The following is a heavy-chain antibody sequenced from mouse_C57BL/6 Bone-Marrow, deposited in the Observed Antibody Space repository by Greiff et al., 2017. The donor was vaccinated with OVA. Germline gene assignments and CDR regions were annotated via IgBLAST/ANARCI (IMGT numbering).Heavy chain of an antibody. Sequence: QVHVKQSGAELARPGASVKLSCKASGYTFTSYGISWVKQRTGQGLEWIGEIYPRSGNTYYNEKFKGKATLTADKSSSTAYMELRSLTSEDSAVYFCARDWQFAYWGQGTLVTVSA. CDR1: GYTFTSYG. CDR3: ARDWQFAY. J-gene: IGHJ3*01. CDR2: IYPRSGNT. V-gene: IGHV1-81*01.